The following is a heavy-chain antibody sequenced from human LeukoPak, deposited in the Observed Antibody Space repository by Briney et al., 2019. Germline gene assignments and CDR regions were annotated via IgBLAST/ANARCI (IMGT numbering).Heavy chain of an antibody. V-gene: IGHV1-46*01. CDR2: INPSGGST. CDR3: ARGTRNDFWSGYYTGWFDP. D-gene: IGHD3-3*01. J-gene: IGHJ5*02. CDR1: GYTLTSYY. Sequence: ASVKVSCKASGYTLTSYYMHWVRQAPGQGLEWMGIINPSGGSTSYAQKFQGRATMTRDTSTSTVYMELSSLRSEDTAVYYCARGTRNDFWSGYYTGWFDPWGQGTLVTVSS.